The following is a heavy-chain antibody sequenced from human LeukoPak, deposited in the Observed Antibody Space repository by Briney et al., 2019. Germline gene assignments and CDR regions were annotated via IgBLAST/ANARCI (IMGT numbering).Heavy chain of an antibody. J-gene: IGHJ4*02. CDR3: ARGSGYDWSVYFDY. V-gene: IGHV4-31*03. D-gene: IGHD5-12*01. CDR2: IYYSGST. Sequence: PSETLSLTCTVSGGSISSGGYYWSWIRQHPGKGLEWIGYIYYSGSTYYNPSLKSRVTISVDTSKNQFSLKLSSVTAADTAVYYCARGSGYDWSVYFDYWGQGTLVTVSS. CDR1: GGSISSGGYY.